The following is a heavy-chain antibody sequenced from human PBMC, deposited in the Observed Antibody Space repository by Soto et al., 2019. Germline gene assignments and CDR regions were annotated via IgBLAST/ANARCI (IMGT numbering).Heavy chain of an antibody. J-gene: IGHJ4*02. CDR2: MSYDGSNK. CDR1: GSTFRSYG. CDR3: AKDTYYHDSTGYYVFDY. V-gene: IGHV3-30*18. Sequence: QVQLVESGGGVVQPGRSLRLSCAASGSTFRSYGMHWVRQAPGKGLEWVAAMSYDGSNKNYVDSVKGRFTISRDNSENTLYLQMNSLRAEDTAVYYCAKDTYYHDSTGYYVFDYWGQGTLVTVSS. D-gene: IGHD3-22*01.